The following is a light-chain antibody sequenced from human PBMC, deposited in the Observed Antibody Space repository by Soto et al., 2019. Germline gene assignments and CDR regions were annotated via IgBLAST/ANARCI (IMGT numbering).Light chain of an antibody. CDR3: QRYNNWPLT. V-gene: IGKV3-15*01. CDR1: QTISSN. CDR2: AAS. Sequence: IVMTQSPATLSVSPGERATLSCRASQTISSNLAWYQQKPGQVPRLLIHAASTRATGIPARFSGSGSGTEFTLTISSLQSEDFAIYYCQRYNNWPLTFGGGTKVEIK. J-gene: IGKJ4*01.